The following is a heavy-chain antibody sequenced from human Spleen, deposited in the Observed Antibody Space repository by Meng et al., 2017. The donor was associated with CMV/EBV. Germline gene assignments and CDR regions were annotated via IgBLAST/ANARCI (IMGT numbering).Heavy chain of an antibody. V-gene: IGHV1-69*10. CDR2: IIPMIDKA. J-gene: IGHJ6*02. CDR1: GGTFSRYA. D-gene: IGHD3-10*01. Sequence: SVKVSCKASGGTFSRYAFSWVRQAPGQGLEWMGGIIPMIDKAHYAQKFQGIVTITADQPTSTAYMELSSLKSDDTAVYYCASAMVRTVTTYYYYLYGLDVWGQGTTVTSP. CDR3: ASAMVRTVTTYYYYLYGLDV.